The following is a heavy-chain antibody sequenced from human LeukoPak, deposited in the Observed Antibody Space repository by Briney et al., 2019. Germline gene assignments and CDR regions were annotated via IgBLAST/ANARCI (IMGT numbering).Heavy chain of an antibody. CDR3: ARDASGPHCGADCPRADILDY. V-gene: IGHV3-7*01. CDR2: IQPDGSEQ. CDR1: KFTFTFSSSW. J-gene: IGHJ4*02. Sequence: GGSLRLSCAVSKFTFTFSSSWMSWVRQAPGKGLEWVGNIQPDGSEQYPVDSVKGRFTISRDNARKLVFLQMNSLRAEDTAVYYCARDASGPHCGADCPRADILDYWGQGTLVTVSS. D-gene: IGHD2-21*02.